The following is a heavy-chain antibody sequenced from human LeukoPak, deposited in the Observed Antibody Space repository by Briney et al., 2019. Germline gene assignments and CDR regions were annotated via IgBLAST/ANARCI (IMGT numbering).Heavy chain of an antibody. CDR3: AKDRAAGAVTTYDS. V-gene: IGHV3-30-3*01. Sequence: GGSLRLSCAASGFAFSSYAMYWVRQAPGKGLEWVAQISYDGSNKYYADSVKGRFTISRDNSKNTLSLHMNSLRAEDTSLYYCAKDRAAGAVTTYDSWGQGTLVTVSS. J-gene: IGHJ4*02. D-gene: IGHD4-17*01. CDR1: GFAFSSYA. CDR2: ISYDGSNK.